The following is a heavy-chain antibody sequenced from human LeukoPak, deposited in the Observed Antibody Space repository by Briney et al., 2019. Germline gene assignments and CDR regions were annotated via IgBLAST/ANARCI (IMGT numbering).Heavy chain of an antibody. V-gene: IGHV3-33*06. J-gene: IGHJ4*02. Sequence: GGSLRLSCAASGFTFSSYAMSWVRQAPGKGLEWVAVIWYDGSNKYYADSVKGRFTISRDNSKNTLYLQMNSLRAEDTAVYYCAKDRGGGEVDYWGQGTLVTVSS. CDR2: IWYDGSNK. CDR1: GFTFSSYA. CDR3: AKDRGGGEVDY. D-gene: IGHD4-23*01.